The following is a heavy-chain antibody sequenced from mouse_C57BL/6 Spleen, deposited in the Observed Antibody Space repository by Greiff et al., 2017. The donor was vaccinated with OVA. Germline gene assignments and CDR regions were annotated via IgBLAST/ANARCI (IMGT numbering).Heavy chain of an antibody. J-gene: IGHJ2*01. CDR2: ISSGSSTI. CDR3: ARWGNYVDY. V-gene: IGHV5-17*01. CDR1: GFTFSDYG. Sequence: EVKLMESGGGLVKPGGSLKLSCAASGFTFSDYGMHWVRQAPEKGLEWVAYISSGSSTIYYADTVKGRFTISRDNAKNTLFLQMTSLRSEDTAMYYCARWGNYVDYWGQGTTLTVSS.